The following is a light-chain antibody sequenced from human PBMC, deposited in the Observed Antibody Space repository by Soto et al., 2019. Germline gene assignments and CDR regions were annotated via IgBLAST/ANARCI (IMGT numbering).Light chain of an antibody. Sequence: DIQMTQSPSTLSASVGDRVTTTCRASQSISGWLAWYQQKPGKPPKLLIYDASSLEGGVPSRFSGSGSGTEFTLTISSLQPDDFATYYCQQYYSYPWTFGQGTKVDIK. CDR3: QQYYSYPWT. V-gene: IGKV1-5*01. J-gene: IGKJ1*01. CDR2: DAS. CDR1: QSISGW.